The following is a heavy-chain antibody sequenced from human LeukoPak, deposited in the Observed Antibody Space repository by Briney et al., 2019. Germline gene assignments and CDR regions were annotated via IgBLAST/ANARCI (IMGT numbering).Heavy chain of an antibody. CDR2: INAGNGNT. CDR3: ARGPVGGGFTHLYYFDY. J-gene: IGHJ4*02. D-gene: IGHD3-16*01. CDR1: GYTFTSYA. Sequence: GASVKVSCKASGYTFTSYAMHWVRQAPGQRLEWMGWINAGNGNTKYSQKFQGRVTITRDTSASTAYMELSSLRSEDTAVYYCARGPVGGGFTHLYYFDYWGQGTLVTVSS. V-gene: IGHV1-3*01.